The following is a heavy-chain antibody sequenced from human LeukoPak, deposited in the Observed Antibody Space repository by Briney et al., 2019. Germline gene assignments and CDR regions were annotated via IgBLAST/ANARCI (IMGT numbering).Heavy chain of an antibody. CDR1: GFTFSSYE. CDR2: ISSSGTTI. D-gene: IGHD1-26*01. Sequence: GGSLRLSCAASGFTFSSYEINWVRQAPGKGLEWVSYISSSGTTISYAQSVKGRFTITRDNAQNSLTLHMNTLRADDTAVYCAKDGGTHFDHWGQGTLVTVSS. CDR3: AKDGGTHFDH. J-gene: IGHJ4*02. V-gene: IGHV3-48*03.